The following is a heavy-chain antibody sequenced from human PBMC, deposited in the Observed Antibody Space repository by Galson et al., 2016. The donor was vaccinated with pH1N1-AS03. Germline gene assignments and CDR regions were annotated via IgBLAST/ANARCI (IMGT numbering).Heavy chain of an antibody. Sequence: SLRLSCAASGLTFSSYAMTWVRQAPGKGLEWVSAICGSGSSLYYADSVKGRFTISRDNSKNTLYLQVNSLRSEDTAMYFCARMATEGIIIVAAPFDYWGQGTLVTVSS. J-gene: IGHJ4*02. D-gene: IGHD5-12*01. V-gene: IGHV3-23*01. CDR3: ARMATEGIIIVAAPFDY. CDR1: GLTFSSYA. CDR2: ICGSGSSL.